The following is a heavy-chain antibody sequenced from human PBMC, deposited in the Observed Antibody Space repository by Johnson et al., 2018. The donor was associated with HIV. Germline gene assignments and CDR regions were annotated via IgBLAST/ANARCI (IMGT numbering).Heavy chain of an antibody. Sequence: QVQLVESGGGVVQPGRSLRHSCPASGYTFSSFRVQWVRQAPGKGLQWAALISCDGSNKYYADSVKGRFTISRDNSKNTLYLQMNSLRAEETAVYYCARGGIHKMDAFDLGGPGTMVTVSP. V-gene: IGHV3-30-3*01. CDR1: GYTFSSFR. D-gene: IGHD1-26*01. J-gene: IGHJ3*01. CDR2: ISCDGSNK. CDR3: ARGGIHKMDAFDL.